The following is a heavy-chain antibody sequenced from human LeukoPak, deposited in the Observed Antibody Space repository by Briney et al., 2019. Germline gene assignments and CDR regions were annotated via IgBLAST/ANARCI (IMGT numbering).Heavy chain of an antibody. CDR1: GGSISSGGYY. V-gene: IGHV4-31*03. Sequence: PSQTLSLTCTVSGGSISSGGYYWSWIRQHPGKGLEWIEYIYYSGSTYYNPSLKSRVTISVDTSKNQFSLKLSSVTAADTAVYYCARDRGSGSYYSGPYYYYGMDVWGQGTTVTVSS. D-gene: IGHD3-10*01. J-gene: IGHJ6*02. CDR3: ARDRGSGSYYSGPYYYYGMDV. CDR2: IYYSGST.